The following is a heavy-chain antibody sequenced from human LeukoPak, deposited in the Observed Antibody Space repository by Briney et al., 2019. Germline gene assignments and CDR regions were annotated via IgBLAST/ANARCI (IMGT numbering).Heavy chain of an antibody. CDR2: ISYDGSNK. CDR1: GFTFSSYA. J-gene: IGHJ4*02. Sequence: GGSLRLSCAASGFTFSSYAMHWVRQAPGKGLEWVAVISYDGSNKYYADSVKGRFTISRDNSKNTLYLQMNSLRAEDTAVYYCAKEMPYYDSSGYYMGMRGFDYWGQGTLVTVSS. V-gene: IGHV3-30*04. CDR3: AKEMPYYDSSGYYMGMRGFDY. D-gene: IGHD3-22*01.